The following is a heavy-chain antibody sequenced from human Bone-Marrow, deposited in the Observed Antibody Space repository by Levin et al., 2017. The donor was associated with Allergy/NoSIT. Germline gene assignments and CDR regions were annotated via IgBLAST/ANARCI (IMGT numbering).Heavy chain of an antibody. J-gene: IGHJ5*01. CDR2: ITSSSTHT. Sequence: NPGGSLRLSCTASGFSFSSYAMNWVRQAPGNGLEWVSTITSSSTHTYYADSVKGRFTISRDNANNSLFLQMNSLRAEDTAVYYCARGGQWLLPWWLDSWGQGTLVTVSS. V-gene: IGHV3-21*01. CDR3: ARGGQWLLPWWLDS. CDR1: GFSFSSYA. D-gene: IGHD6-19*01.